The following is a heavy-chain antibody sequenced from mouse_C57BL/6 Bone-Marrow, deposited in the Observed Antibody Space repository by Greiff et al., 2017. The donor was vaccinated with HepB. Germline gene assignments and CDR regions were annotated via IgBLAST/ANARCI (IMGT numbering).Heavy chain of an antibody. CDR2: IYPGDGDT. V-gene: IGHV1-82*01. Sequence: QVQLQQSGPELVKPGASVKISCKASGYAFSSSWMNWVKQRPGKGLEWIGRIYPGDGDTNYNEKFKDKATLTADKSSSTVYMELSRLTSEDSAVYFCARHPYSSGYGYAMDYWGQGTSVTVSS. CDR3: ARHPYSSGYGYAMDY. D-gene: IGHD3-2*02. CDR1: GYAFSSSW. J-gene: IGHJ4*01.